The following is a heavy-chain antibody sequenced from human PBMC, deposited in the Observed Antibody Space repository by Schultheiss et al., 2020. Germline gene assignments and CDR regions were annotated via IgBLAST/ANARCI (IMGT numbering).Heavy chain of an antibody. Sequence: SQTLSLTCTVSGGSVSSGSYYWSWIRQPPGKGLEWIGYIYYSGSTNYNPSLKSRVTISVDTSKNQFSLKLSSVTAADTAVYYCARVSHDYGNWFDPWGQGTLVTVSS. CDR3: ARVSHDYGNWFDP. CDR2: IYYSGST. J-gene: IGHJ5*02. D-gene: IGHD4-17*01. CDR1: GGSVSSGSYY. V-gene: IGHV4-61*01.